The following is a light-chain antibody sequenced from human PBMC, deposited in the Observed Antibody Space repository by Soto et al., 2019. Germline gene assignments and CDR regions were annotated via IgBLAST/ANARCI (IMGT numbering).Light chain of an antibody. Sequence: QYVLTQPPSASWTPGQGVTISCSGSTSNIGSNYVYWYQQLPGTAPKLLIYRNNQRPSGVPDRFSGSKSGTSASLAISGLRSDDEADYFCATWDDSLNGFYVFGNGTKVTVL. J-gene: IGLJ1*01. CDR1: TSNIGSNY. V-gene: IGLV1-47*01. CDR2: RNN. CDR3: ATWDDSLNGFYV.